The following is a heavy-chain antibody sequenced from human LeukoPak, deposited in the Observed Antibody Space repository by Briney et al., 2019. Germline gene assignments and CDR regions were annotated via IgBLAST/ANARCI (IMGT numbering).Heavy chain of an antibody. CDR1: GYTFTSYD. CDR3: ARMTYYDFWSGYYSTGWFDY. J-gene: IGHJ4*02. V-gene: IGHV1-8*03. D-gene: IGHD3-3*01. Sequence: ASVKVSCKASGYTFTSYDINRVRQATGQGLEWMGWMNPNSGNTGYAQKFQGRVTITRNTSISTAYMELSSLRSEDTAVYYCARMTYYDFWSGYYSTGWFDYWGQGTLVTVSS. CDR2: MNPNSGNT.